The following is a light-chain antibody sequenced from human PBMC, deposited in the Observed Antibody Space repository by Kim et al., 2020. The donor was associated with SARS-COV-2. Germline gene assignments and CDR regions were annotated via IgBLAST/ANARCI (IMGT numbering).Light chain of an antibody. CDR3: QSFDSGNLWV. CDR1: ISSFASNY. Sequence: KTVTTSRPRSISSFASNYVQWYQQRPGNSPTTVIYEDDQRPSGVPDRFSGSIDSSSNSASLTISGLRTEDEADYYCQSFDSGNLWVFGGGTQLTVL. V-gene: IGLV6-57*01. J-gene: IGLJ3*02. CDR2: EDD.